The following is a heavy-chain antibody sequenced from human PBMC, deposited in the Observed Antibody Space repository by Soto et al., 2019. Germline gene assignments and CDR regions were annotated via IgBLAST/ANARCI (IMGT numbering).Heavy chain of an antibody. CDR2: IYSGPNYI. J-gene: IGHJ6*02. D-gene: IGHD6-6*01. Sequence: EVQLLQSGGGPVRSGGSLRLSCVASGFTLNNYRMTWVRQGPGKGLEWVAAIYSGPNYIHYTESVKGRFIISRDNAKNSVYLQMNSLRVADAAVYYCGREKEDEGSSSLRVYYGVDVWGQGTTVTVSS. CDR1: GFTLNNYR. CDR3: GREKEDEGSSSLRVYYGVDV. V-gene: IGHV3-21*06.